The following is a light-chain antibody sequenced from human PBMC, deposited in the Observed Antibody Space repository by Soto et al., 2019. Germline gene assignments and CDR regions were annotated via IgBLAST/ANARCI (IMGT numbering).Light chain of an antibody. J-gene: IGLJ3*02. CDR1: SSDVGGYNY. Sequence: QSALTQSRSVSGSPGQSVTISCTGTSSDVGGYNYVSWYQQHPGKAPKVMIYDVSKRPSGVPDRFSGSKSGNTASLTISGLQAEDEADYYCCSYAGSRWVFGGGTKVTV. CDR3: CSYAGSRWV. CDR2: DVS. V-gene: IGLV2-11*01.